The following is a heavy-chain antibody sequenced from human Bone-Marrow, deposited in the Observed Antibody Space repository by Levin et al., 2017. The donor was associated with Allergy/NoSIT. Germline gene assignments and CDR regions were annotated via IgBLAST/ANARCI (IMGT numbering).Heavy chain of an antibody. J-gene: IGHJ3*02. D-gene: IGHD1-1*01. V-gene: IGHV3-7*03. CDR3: ARHPVRDPRNAFDI. Sequence: PGESLKISCTASGFTFSTYWMGWVRQAPGKGLEWVANIKQDGSEKYYVDSVKGRFTISRDNAVNSLYLQLNSLRAEDTAVYYCARHPVRDPRNAFDIWGQGTMVTVSS. CDR2: IKQDGSEK. CDR1: GFTFSTYW.